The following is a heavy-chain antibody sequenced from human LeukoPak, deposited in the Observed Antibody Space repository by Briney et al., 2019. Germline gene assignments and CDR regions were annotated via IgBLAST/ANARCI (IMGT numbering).Heavy chain of an antibody. J-gene: IGHJ4*02. CDR1: GGSFSGYY. CDR2: INHSGST. D-gene: IGHD3-10*01. V-gene: IGHV4-34*01. CDR3: ASNTYYYGSGSYYNLDY. Sequence: SETLSLICAVYGGSFSGYYWSWIRQPPGKGLEWIGEINHSGSTNYNPSLKSRVTISVDTSKNQFSLKLSSVTAADTAVYYCASNTYYYGSGSYYNLDYWGQGTLVTVSS.